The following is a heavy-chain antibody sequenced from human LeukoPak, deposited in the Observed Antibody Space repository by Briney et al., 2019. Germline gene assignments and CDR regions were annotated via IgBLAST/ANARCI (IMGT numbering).Heavy chain of an antibody. D-gene: IGHD1-1*01. Sequence: SGGSLRLSCAASEFSVKYNYMTWVRQAPGKGLEWVSLLYSAGSTNYADSVKGRFTISRDDSKNTVYLQMNSLRAEDTAVYYCARWTNFHAFDIWAKGLWSPSPQ. J-gene: IGHJ3*02. CDR1: EFSVKYNY. CDR2: LYSAGST. CDR3: ARWTNFHAFDI. V-gene: IGHV3-53*01.